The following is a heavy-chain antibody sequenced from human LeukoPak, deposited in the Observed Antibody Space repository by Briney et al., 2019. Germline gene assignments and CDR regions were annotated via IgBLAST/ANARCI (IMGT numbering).Heavy chain of an antibody. J-gene: IGHJ2*01. CDR3: ARGANCGGDCYEWYFDL. Sequence: PGGSLRLSCAASGFTFSSYAMHWVRQAPGKGLEWVAVISYDGSNKYYADSVKGRFTISRDNSKNTLYLQMNSLRAEDTAVYYCARGANCGGDCYEWYFDLWGRGTLVIVSS. CDR2: ISYDGSNK. V-gene: IGHV3-30-3*01. D-gene: IGHD2-21*02. CDR1: GFTFSSYA.